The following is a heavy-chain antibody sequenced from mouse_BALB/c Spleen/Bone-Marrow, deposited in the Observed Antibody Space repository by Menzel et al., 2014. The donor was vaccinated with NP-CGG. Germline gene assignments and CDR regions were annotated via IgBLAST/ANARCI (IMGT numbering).Heavy chain of an antibody. CDR1: GFTFTDYY. Sequence: EVNVVESGGGLVQPGGSLRLSCATSGFTFTDYYMNWVRQPPGKALEWLGFIRNKANGYTTEYSTSVKGRFTISRDNSQSILYLQMNTLRGEDSATYCCARDKGSVFFDYWGQGTTLTVSS. CDR3: ARDKGSVFFDY. CDR2: IRNKANGYTT. V-gene: IGHV7-3*02. D-gene: IGHD1-3*01. J-gene: IGHJ2*01.